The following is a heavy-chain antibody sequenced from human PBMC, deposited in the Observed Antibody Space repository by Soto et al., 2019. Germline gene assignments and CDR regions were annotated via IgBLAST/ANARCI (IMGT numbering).Heavy chain of an antibody. D-gene: IGHD2-2*01. CDR2: ISAYNGNT. J-gene: IGHJ6*03. CDR1: GYTFTSYG. Sequence: QVQLVQSGAEVKKPGASVKVSCKASGYTFTSYGISWVRQAPGQGLEWMGWISAYNGNTNYAQKLQGRVTMTTDTSTSTAYMELRSLRSDDTAVYYCAREDIVVVPAATGEVYYYYYMDVWGKGTTVTVSS. V-gene: IGHV1-18*01. CDR3: AREDIVVVPAATGEVYYYYYMDV.